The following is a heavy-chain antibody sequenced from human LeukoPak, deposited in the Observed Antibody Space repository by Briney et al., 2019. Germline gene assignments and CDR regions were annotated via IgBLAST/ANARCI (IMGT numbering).Heavy chain of an antibody. CDR1: GYTFTGSY. J-gene: IGHJ3*02. Sequence: ASVKVSCKASGYTFTGSYMHWVRQAPGQGLEWMGIINPSGGSTSYAQKFQGRVTMTRDMSTSTVYMELSSLRSEDTAVYYCAMRGATNAFDIWGQGTMVTVSS. V-gene: IGHV1-46*01. CDR2: INPSGGST. CDR3: AMRGATNAFDI. D-gene: IGHD1-26*01.